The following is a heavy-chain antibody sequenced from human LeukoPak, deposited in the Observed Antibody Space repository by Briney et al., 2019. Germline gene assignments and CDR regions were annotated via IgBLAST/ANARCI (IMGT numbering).Heavy chain of an antibody. J-gene: IGHJ4*02. Sequence: PSETLSLTCAVYGGSFSGYYWSWIRQPPGKGLGWIGEINHSGSTNYNPSLKSRVTISVDTSKNQFSLKLSSVTAADTAVYYCARAMSRIRKVFDYWGQGTLVTDSS. D-gene: IGHD2/OR15-2a*01. V-gene: IGHV4-34*01. CDR1: GGSFSGYY. CDR2: INHSGST. CDR3: ARAMSRIRKVFDY.